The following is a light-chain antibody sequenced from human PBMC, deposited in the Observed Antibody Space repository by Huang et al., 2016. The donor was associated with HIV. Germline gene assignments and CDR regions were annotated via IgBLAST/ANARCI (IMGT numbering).Light chain of an antibody. CDR1: QSVSSNY. CDR3: QQYGSSPRT. V-gene: IGKV3-20*01. Sequence: EIVLTQSPGTLSLSPGEPATLSCTASQSVSSNYLAWYPQKPGQGARHLIYGASSRATGLPDRFSGSGSGTDFALTVSRLEPVDFAVYYCQQYGSSPRTFGLGTKVEIK. J-gene: IGKJ1*01. CDR2: GAS.